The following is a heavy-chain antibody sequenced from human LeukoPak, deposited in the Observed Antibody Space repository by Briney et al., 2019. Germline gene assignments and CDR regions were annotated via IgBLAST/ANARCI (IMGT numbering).Heavy chain of an antibody. V-gene: IGHV3-23*01. D-gene: IGHD6-13*01. CDR2: ISGSGVAT. CDR1: GFTFSSYA. CDR3: AKDWGYSSSQGYYFDY. J-gene: IGHJ4*02. Sequence: GGSLRLSCAASGFTFSSYAVSWVRQAPGKGLEWVSSISGSGVATYSADSVQGRFTISRDNSKNTLYLQMNSLRAEDTAVYYCAKDWGYSSSQGYYFDYWGQGTLVTVSS.